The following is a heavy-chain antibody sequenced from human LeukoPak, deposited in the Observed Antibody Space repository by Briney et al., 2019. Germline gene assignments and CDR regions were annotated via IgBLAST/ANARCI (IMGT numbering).Heavy chain of an antibody. J-gene: IGHJ4*02. V-gene: IGHV3-20*04. D-gene: IGHD3-22*01. CDR1: GFTFSSYG. CDR2: INWNGGST. Sequence: GGSLRLSCAASGFTFSSYGMTWVRQAPGKGLEWVSGINWNGGSTGYADSVKGRFTISRDNAKNSLYLQMNSLRAEDTALYYCARGYYDSSGYYFDYWGQGTLVTVSS. CDR3: ARGYYDSSGYYFDY.